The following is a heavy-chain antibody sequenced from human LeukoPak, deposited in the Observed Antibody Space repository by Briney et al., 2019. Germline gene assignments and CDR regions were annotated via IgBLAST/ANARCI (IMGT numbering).Heavy chain of an antibody. CDR2: ISWNSDRI. J-gene: IGHJ4*02. D-gene: IGHD2-8*01. V-gene: IGHV3-9*01. CDR1: GFTFNDHA. CDR3: AKAHPTYCTNGVRNSFDH. Sequence: GGSLRLSCAASGFTFNDHAMHWVRQAPGKGLEWVSGISWNSDRIGYADSVKGRFTISRDNAKNSLYLQMNSLRPEDTALYYCAKAHPTYCTNGVRNSFDHWGQGTLVTVSS.